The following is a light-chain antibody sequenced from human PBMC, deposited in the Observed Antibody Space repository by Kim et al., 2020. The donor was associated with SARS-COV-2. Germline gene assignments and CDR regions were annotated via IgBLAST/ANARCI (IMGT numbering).Light chain of an antibody. CDR1: NIGSKN. CDR2: RDN. CDR3: QVWDSSSWV. J-gene: IGLJ3*02. V-gene: IGLV3-9*01. Sequence: SYELTQPLSVSVALGQTARITCGGNNIGSKNVHWYQQKLGQAPVLVIYRDNNRPSGIPERFSGSNSGNTATLTISRAQAGDEADYYCQVWDSSSWVFGGGTKLTVL.